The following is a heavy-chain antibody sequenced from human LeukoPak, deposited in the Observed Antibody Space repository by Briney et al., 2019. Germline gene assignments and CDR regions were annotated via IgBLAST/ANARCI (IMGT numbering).Heavy chain of an antibody. D-gene: IGHD5-18*01. CDR2: IYYSGST. J-gene: IGHJ4*02. V-gene: IGHV4-39*01. CDR1: GGSISSSSYY. CDR3: ARHRAYNYGSLRYFDY. Sequence: SETLSLTCSVSGGSISSSSYYWGWIRQPPGKGLEWIGSIYYSGSTYYNPSLKSRVTISVDTSKNQFSLELSSVTAADTAVYYCARHRAYNYGSLRYFDYWGQGTLVTVSS.